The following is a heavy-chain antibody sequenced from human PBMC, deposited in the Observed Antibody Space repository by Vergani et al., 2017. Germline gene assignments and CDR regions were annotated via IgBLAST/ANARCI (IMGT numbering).Heavy chain of an antibody. V-gene: IGHV4-59*01. J-gene: IGHJ4*02. Sequence: QVQLQESGPGLVRPSETLSLTCTVSGGSLSGYYWNWIRQTPGEGLEWIGYVQDSGYFNYNPSLKTRVSMSSDTSDNQFSLMLGSVPVADTAVYYCARSIVSRNPPDYFDNWGQGTLVTVSS. CDR1: GGSLSGYY. D-gene: IGHD1-14*01. CDR3: ARSIVSRNPPDYFDN. CDR2: VQDSGYF.